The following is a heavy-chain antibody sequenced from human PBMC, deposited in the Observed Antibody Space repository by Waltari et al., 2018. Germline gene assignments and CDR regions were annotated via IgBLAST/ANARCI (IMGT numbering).Heavy chain of an antibody. CDR2: IKQDASEK. V-gene: IGHV3-7*04. Sequence: EEQLVASGGGLVQPGGSLRLSCAASGFTFSSDWMCWVRQAPGKGMEWEDKIKQDASEKHDGDSRKGRITGSRDNAKNSLYLDMDSLRAEDTAVYYCARGRLWGFDLWGQGTLGTVSS. D-gene: IGHD3-16*01. CDR1: GFTFSSDW. CDR3: ARGRLWGFDL. J-gene: IGHJ4*02.